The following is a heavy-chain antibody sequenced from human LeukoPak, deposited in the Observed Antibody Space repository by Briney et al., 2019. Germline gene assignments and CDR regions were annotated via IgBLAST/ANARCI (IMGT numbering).Heavy chain of an antibody. J-gene: IGHJ6*02. CDR3: ARDKDSSSWWGDYYYYYGMDV. Sequence: ASVKVSCKASGYTFTGYYMHWVRQAPGQGLEWMGWISPNSGGTNYAQKFQGRVTMTRDTSISTAYMELSRLRSDDTAVYYCARDKDSSSWWGDYYYYYGMDVWGQGTTVTVSS. CDR2: ISPNSGGT. D-gene: IGHD6-13*01. CDR1: GYTFTGYY. V-gene: IGHV1-2*02.